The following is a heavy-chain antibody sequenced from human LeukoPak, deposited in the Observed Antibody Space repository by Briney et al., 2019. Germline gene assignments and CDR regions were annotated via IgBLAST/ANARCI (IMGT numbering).Heavy chain of an antibody. D-gene: IGHD6-13*01. CDR1: GFTFSSYA. CDR3: ARDSAHSSSWYEFDY. Sequence: GGALRLSCAASGFTFSSYAMHWVRQAPGKGLEWVAVISYDGSNKYYADSVKGRFTISRDNSKNTLYLQMNSLRAEDTAVYYCARDSAHSSSWYEFDYWGQGTLVTVSS. V-gene: IGHV3-30*04. CDR2: ISYDGSNK. J-gene: IGHJ4*02.